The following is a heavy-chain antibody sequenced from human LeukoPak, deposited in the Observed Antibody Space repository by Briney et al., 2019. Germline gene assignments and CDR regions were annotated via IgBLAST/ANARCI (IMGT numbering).Heavy chain of an antibody. J-gene: IGHJ4*02. CDR3: ARDWALYYFDY. Sequence: SETLSLTCTVSGGSISSGGYYWSWIRQHPGKGLEWIGYIYYSGSTYYNPSLKSRVTISVDTSKSQFSLKLSSVTAADTAVYYCARDWALYYFDYWGQGTLVTVSS. CDR2: IYYSGST. CDR1: GGSISSGGYY. D-gene: IGHD3-16*01. V-gene: IGHV4-31*03.